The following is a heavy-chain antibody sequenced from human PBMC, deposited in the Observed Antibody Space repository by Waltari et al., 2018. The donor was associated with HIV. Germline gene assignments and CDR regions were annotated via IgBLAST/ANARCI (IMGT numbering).Heavy chain of an antibody. CDR3: TTEQWLGGPFDY. V-gene: IGHV3-15*01. CDR1: GFTFSNAW. CDR2: IKSKTDGGTT. D-gene: IGHD6-19*01. J-gene: IGHJ4*02. Sequence: EVQLVESGGGLVKPGGSLRLSCAASGFTFSNAWMSWVRQAPGKGLEWVGRIKSKTDGGTTDYAAPVKGRFTISRDDSKNTLYLQMNSLKTEDTAVYYCTTEQWLGGPFDYWGQGTLVTVSS.